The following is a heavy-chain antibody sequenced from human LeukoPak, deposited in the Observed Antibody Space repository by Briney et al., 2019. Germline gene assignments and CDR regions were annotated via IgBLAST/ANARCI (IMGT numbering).Heavy chain of an antibody. Sequence: GGSLRRSCAASGFTFSTYSMNWVRQAPGKGLEWVSSTTSTGGNIYYADSVKGRFTISRDNAKNSLYLQMNSLRAEDTAVYFCARGPTYYDPSGFYSEYWGQGTLVTVSS. CDR1: GFTFSTYS. CDR3: ARGPTYYDPSGFYSEY. J-gene: IGHJ4*02. V-gene: IGHV3-21*01. CDR2: TTSTGGNI. D-gene: IGHD3-22*01.